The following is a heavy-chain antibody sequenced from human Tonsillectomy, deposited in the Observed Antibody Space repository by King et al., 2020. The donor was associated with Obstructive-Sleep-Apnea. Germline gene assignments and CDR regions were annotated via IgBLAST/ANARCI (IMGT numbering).Heavy chain of an antibody. Sequence: QLQESGPGLVKPSETLSLTCTVSGGSISSRSYYWGWIRQPPGKGLEWIGSVYYSGSTYYNPSLKSRVTISVDTSKNQFSLKLSSVTAADTAVYYCASGDERPYYNWFDPWGQGTLVTVSS. J-gene: IGHJ5*02. V-gene: IGHV4-39*07. D-gene: IGHD1-1*01. CDR1: GGSISSRSYY. CDR3: ASGDERPYYNWFDP. CDR2: VYYSGST.